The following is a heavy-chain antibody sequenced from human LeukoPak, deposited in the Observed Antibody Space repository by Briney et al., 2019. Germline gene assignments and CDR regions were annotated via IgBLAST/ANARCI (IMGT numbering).Heavy chain of an antibody. CDR3: ARATSIAAAGTFWFDP. Sequence: SKTLSLTCTVSGGSISSYYWSWIRQPPGKGLEWIGYIYYSGSTNYNPSLKSRVTISVDTSKNQFSLKLSSVTAADTAVYYCARATSIAAAGTFWFDPWGQGTLVTVSS. CDR1: GGSISSYY. J-gene: IGHJ5*02. V-gene: IGHV4-59*01. D-gene: IGHD6-13*01. CDR2: IYYSGST.